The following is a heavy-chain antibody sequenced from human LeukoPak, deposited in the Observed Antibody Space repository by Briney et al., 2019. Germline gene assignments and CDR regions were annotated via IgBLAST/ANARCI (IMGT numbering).Heavy chain of an antibody. Sequence: SVKVSCKASGGTFSSYAISWVRQAPGQGLEWMGRIIPILGIANYAQKFQGRVTITADKSTSTAYMELSSLRAEDTAVYYCVVATIRYYGMDVWGQGTTVTVSS. CDR1: GGTFSSYA. J-gene: IGHJ6*02. CDR2: IIPILGIA. CDR3: VVATIRYYGMDV. V-gene: IGHV1-69*04. D-gene: IGHD5-12*01.